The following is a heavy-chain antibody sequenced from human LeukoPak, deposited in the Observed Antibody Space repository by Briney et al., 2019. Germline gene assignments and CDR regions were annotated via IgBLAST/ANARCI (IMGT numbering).Heavy chain of an antibody. CDR3: AREETYHYDSSGFYLSYFDY. D-gene: IGHD3-22*01. V-gene: IGHV4-61*02. Sequence: SETLSLTCTVSGGSITSGSYYWSWIRQPAGKGLEWIGRIYTSGSTNYNPSLKSRVTISVDTSKNQFSLKLSSVTAADTAVYYCAREETYHYDSSGFYLSYFDYWGQGALVTVSS. CDR2: IYTSGST. J-gene: IGHJ4*02. CDR1: GGSITSGSYY.